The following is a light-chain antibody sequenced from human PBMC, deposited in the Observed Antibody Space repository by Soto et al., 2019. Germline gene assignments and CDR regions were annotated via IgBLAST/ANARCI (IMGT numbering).Light chain of an antibody. Sequence: QSVLTQPPSVSGAPGQRVTISCTGSSSNIGAGYDVHWYQQLPGTAPKLLIYGNSIRPSGVPDRFSGSKSGTSASLAISGLRSEDEADYYCAAWDDSLSGRVFGGGTKLTVL. CDR1: SSNIGAGYD. CDR3: AAWDDSLSGRV. J-gene: IGLJ3*02. CDR2: GNS. V-gene: IGLV1-40*01.